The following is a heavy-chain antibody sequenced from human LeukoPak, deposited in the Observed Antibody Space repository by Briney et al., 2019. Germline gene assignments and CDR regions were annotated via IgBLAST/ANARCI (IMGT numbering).Heavy chain of an antibody. V-gene: IGHV4-34*01. CDR3: ARIAVARYPSRAFDI. Sequence: SETLSLTCAVYGGSFSGYYWSWIRQPPGKGLEWIGYIYYSGSTNYNPSLKSRVTISVDTSKNQFSLKLSSVTAADTAVYYCARIAVARYPSRAFDIWGQGTMVTVSS. J-gene: IGHJ3*02. CDR1: GGSFSGYY. D-gene: IGHD6-19*01. CDR2: IYYSGST.